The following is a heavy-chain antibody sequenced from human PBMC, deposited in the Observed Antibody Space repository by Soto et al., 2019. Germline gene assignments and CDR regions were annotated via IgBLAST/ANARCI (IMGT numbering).Heavy chain of an antibody. CDR3: AKSPMVFSNYVLWYMDV. D-gene: IGHD4-4*01. Sequence: GGSLRLSCAASGFTFSSYGMHWVRQAPGKGLEWVAVISYDGSNKYYADSVKGRFTISRDNSKNTLYLQMNSLRAEDTAVYYCAKSPMVFSNYVLWYMDVWGKGATVTVSS. CDR2: ISYDGSNK. V-gene: IGHV3-30*18. CDR1: GFTFSSYG. J-gene: IGHJ6*03.